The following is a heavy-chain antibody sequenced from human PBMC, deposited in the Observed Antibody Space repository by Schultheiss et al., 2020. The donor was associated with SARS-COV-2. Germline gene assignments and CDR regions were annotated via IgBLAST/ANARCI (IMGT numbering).Heavy chain of an antibody. J-gene: IGHJ6*02. CDR3: ARDFGSGGNSPYYYGMDV. Sequence: SETLSLTCTVSGGSISSYYWSWIRQPPGKGLEWIGYIYYSGSTNYNPSLKSRVTISVDTSKNQFSLRLNSVTAADTAVYYCARDFGSGGNSPYYYGMDVWGQGTTVTVSS. CDR1: GGSISSYY. CDR2: IYYSGST. D-gene: IGHD4-23*01. V-gene: IGHV4-59*12.